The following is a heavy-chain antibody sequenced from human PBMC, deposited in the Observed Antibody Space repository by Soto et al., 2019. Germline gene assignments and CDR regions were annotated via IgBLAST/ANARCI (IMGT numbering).Heavy chain of an antibody. CDR1: GVSFSGYY. CDR2: INHSGST. D-gene: IGHD4-17*01. Sequence: SETLSLTCAVYGVSFSGYYWSWLRQPPGKGLEWIGEINHSGSTNYNPSLKSRVTISVDTSKNQFSLKLSSVTAADTAVYYCASGSSAGDGDYPRGYYYMDVWGKGTTVTVSS. J-gene: IGHJ6*03. V-gene: IGHV4-34*01. CDR3: ASGSSAGDGDYPRGYYYMDV.